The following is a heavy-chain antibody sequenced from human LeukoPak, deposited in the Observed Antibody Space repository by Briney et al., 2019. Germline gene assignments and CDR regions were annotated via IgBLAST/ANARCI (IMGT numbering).Heavy chain of an antibody. CDR3: AKGLRYFDWLLMPASFDY. V-gene: IGHV3-30*04. J-gene: IGHJ4*02. D-gene: IGHD3-9*01. CDR1: GFTFSSYA. CDR2: ISYDGSHK. Sequence: GGSLRLSCAASGFTFSSYAMHWVRQAPGKGLEWVALISYDGSHKYYADSVKGRFTISRDNAKNTLYLQMNSLRAEDTAVYYCAKGLRYFDWLLMPASFDYWGQGTLVTVSS.